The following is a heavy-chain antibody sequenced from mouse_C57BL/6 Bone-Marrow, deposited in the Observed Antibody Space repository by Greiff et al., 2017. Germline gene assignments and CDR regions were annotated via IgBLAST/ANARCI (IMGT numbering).Heavy chain of an antibody. J-gene: IGHJ1*03. CDR2: IYPGSGST. CDR3: ARGKDRGHGYFDV. D-gene: IGHD3-3*01. V-gene: IGHV1-55*01. Sequence: VQLQQPGAELVKPGASVKLSCKASGYTFTSYWIPWVKQRPGQGLEWIGDIYPGSGSTNYNEKFKSKATLTVDTSSSTAYMQLSSLTSEDSAVYYCARGKDRGHGYFDVWGTGTTVTVSS. CDR1: GYTFTSYW.